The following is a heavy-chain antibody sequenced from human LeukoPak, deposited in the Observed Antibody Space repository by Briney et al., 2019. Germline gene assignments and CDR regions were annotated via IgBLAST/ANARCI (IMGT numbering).Heavy chain of an antibody. CDR1: GFTFSSYA. V-gene: IGHV3-23*01. D-gene: IGHD3-22*01. CDR3: AKDRDYYDRTYYFDY. Sequence: PGGSLRLSCAASGFTFSSYAMSWVRQAPVKGLEWVSAISGSGGSTYYADSVKGRFTISRVNSKNTLYLQMNSLRADDTAVYYCAKDRDYYDRTYYFDYWGQGTLVTVSS. CDR2: ISGSGGST. J-gene: IGHJ4*02.